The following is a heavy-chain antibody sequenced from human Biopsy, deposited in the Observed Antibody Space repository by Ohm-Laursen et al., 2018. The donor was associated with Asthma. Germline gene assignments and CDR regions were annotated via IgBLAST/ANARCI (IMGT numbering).Heavy chain of an antibody. CDR2: LIPVLGTA. Sequence: SVKVSCKASGDSLGSFINYAISWVRQAPRQGLEWMGGLIPVLGTADYAPMFEGRVTITADESTSTAYLELTSLRFEDTAVYYCARGYSGTDRIVYYYSGMEVWGQGTKVTVSS. J-gene: IGHJ6*02. D-gene: IGHD5-12*01. CDR1: GDSLGSFINYA. CDR3: ARGYSGTDRIVYYYSGMEV. V-gene: IGHV1-69*13.